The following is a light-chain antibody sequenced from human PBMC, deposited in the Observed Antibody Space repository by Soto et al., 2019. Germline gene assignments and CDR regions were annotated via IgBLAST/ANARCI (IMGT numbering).Light chain of an antibody. CDR2: EVS. Sequence: QSALPQPASVSGSPGQSITLSCTGTSSDVGGYNYVSWYQQHPGKAPKLMIYEVSNRPSGVSNRVSGSKSGNTASLTISGLQAVDEADYYCTSYTSISLYVFGTGTKLTVL. V-gene: IGLV2-14*01. CDR1: SSDVGGYNY. CDR3: TSYTSISLYV. J-gene: IGLJ1*01.